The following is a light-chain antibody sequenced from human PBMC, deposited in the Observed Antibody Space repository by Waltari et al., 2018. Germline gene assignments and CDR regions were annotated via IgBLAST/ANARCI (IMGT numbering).Light chain of an antibody. CDR3: SSYTTSSTVYV. CDR2: DVT. CDR1: SSYVGTYDY. Sequence: QSALTQPASVSGSPGQSITLSCTGTSSYVGTYDYVSWYQQHPGKAPKLMIYDVTKRPSGIANRFSGSKSGNTASLTISGLQAEDEADYYCSSYTTSSTVYVFGTGTKVTVL. J-gene: IGLJ1*01. V-gene: IGLV2-14*03.